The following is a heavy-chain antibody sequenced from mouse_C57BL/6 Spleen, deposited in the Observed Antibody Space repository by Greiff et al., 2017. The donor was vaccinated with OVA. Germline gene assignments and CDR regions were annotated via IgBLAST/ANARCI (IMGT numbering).Heavy chain of an antibody. CDR2: ISSGSSTI. V-gene: IGHV5-17*01. Sequence: EVQRVESGGGLVKPGGSLKLSCAASGFTFSDYGMHWVRQAPEKGLEWVAYISSGSSTIYYADTVKGRFTISRDNAKNTLFLQMTSLRSEDTAMYYCAKSYSNYEGDYAMDYWGQGTSVTVSS. CDR3: AKSYSNYEGDYAMDY. D-gene: IGHD2-5*01. J-gene: IGHJ4*01. CDR1: GFTFSDYG.